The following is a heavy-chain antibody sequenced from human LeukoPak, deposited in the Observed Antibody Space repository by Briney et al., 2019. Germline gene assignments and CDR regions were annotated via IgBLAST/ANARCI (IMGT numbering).Heavy chain of an antibody. Sequence: PGGSLRLSCAASGFTVISNNMNWVRQAPGKGLQWVSVIYSGGTTYYADSVKGRFTFSRHNSKNTLYLQMTSLRPEDTAVYYCARGHNHYNYGMDVWGQGTTVTVSS. J-gene: IGHJ6*02. V-gene: IGHV3-53*04. D-gene: IGHD1-1*01. CDR1: GFTVISNN. CDR3: ARGHNHYNYGMDV. CDR2: IYSGGTT.